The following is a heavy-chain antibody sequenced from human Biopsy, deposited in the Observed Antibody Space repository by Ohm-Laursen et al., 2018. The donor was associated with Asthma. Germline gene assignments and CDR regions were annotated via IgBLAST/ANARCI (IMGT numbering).Heavy chain of an antibody. V-gene: IGHV4-30-2*06. J-gene: IGHJ4*02. CDR2: IYCNGDT. Sequence: PSETLSLTCAVSGDSIDSGDYSWTWIRQSPGVGLEWIGYIYCNGDTYYNPTLKNRVTISIDRSKNQFSLRLRSVTAADTAVYYCARGWDCGGDCYSLDSWGQGTLVTVSS. CDR3: ARGWDCGGDCYSLDS. CDR1: GDSIDSGDYS. D-gene: IGHD2-21*02.